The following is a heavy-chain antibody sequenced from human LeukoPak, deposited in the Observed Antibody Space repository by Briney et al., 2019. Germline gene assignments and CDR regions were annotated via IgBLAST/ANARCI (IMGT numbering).Heavy chain of an antibody. V-gene: IGHV4-34*01. CDR3: ATRRFGAFDY. D-gene: IGHD3-10*01. CDR2: INHSGST. Sequence: PSETLSLTCAVYGGSFSGYYWSWIRQPPGKGLEWIGEINHSGSTNYNPSLKSRVTISVDTSKYQFSLKLSSVTAADTAVYYCATRRFGAFDYWGQGTLVTVSS. CDR1: GGSFSGYY. J-gene: IGHJ4*02.